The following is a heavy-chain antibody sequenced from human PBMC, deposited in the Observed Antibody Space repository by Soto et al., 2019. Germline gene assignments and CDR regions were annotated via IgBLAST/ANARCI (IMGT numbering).Heavy chain of an antibody. CDR3: VGGQYYFDY. J-gene: IGHJ4*02. Sequence: QVQLVESGGGVVQPGRSLRLSCAASGFPFTSYGMHWVREGPDKGLEWVAIISYDGSDKYYADSVKGRFTISRDNSKNPLYLQMNSLRPEDTALSYCVGGQYYFDYRGQGTLVIVSS. D-gene: IGHD3-10*01. V-gene: IGHV3-30*03. CDR2: ISYDGSDK. CDR1: GFPFTSYG.